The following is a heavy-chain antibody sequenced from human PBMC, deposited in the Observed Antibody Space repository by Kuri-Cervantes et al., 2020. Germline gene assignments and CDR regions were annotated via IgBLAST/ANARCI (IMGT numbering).Heavy chain of an antibody. J-gene: IGHJ2*01. CDR1: GYTFTTYY. Sequence: ASVKVSCKASGYTFTTYYIHWVRQAPGQGLEWIGIINPSNGDTRYAQKFQGRITMTRDTSTSTVYMELSSLRSEDTAVYYCARDRGANWYFDLWGRGTLVTVSS. D-gene: IGHD3-10*01. CDR3: ARDRGANWYFDL. V-gene: IGHV1-46*01. CDR2: INPSNGDT.